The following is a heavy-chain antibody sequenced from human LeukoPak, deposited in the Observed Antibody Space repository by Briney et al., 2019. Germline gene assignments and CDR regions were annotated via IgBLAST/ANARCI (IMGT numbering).Heavy chain of an antibody. CDR1: GGTFSSYA. V-gene: IGHV1-69*06. J-gene: IGHJ4*02. D-gene: IGHD4-17*01. CDR2: ITPIFGTA. CDR3: TRLGYGTDAGDDFDY. Sequence: ASVKVSCKASGGTFSSYAISWVRQAPGQGLEWMGGITPIFGTANYAQKFQGRVTITADKSTSTAYMELSSLRSEDTAVYYCTRLGYGTDAGDDFDYWGQGTLVTVSS.